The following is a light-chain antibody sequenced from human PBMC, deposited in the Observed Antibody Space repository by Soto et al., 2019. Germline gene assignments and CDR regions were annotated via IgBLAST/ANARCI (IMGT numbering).Light chain of an antibody. CDR1: QDITNY. J-gene: IGKJ2*01. CDR2: DAF. V-gene: IGKV1-33*01. Sequence: DIQMTQSPSSLSASVGDRVTITCQASQDITNYLNWYQQKSGKAPKLLIYDAFHLETGVPSRFSGSGSGTDFTFTISSLQPEDVATYYCQQYGGPPYTFGQGTKLEIK. CDR3: QQYGGPPYT.